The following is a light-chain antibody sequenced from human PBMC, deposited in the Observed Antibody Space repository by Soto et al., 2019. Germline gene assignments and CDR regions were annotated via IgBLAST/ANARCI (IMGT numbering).Light chain of an antibody. Sequence: QSALTQPASVSGSPGQSLPISCTGTSSDVGSYNLVSWYQQHPGKAPKLMIYEGSKRPSGVSNRFSGSKSGNTASLTISGLQAEDEADYYCCSYAGSSTFVFGTGTKLTVL. CDR2: EGS. J-gene: IGLJ1*01. CDR1: SSDVGSYNL. CDR3: CSYAGSSTFV. V-gene: IGLV2-23*03.